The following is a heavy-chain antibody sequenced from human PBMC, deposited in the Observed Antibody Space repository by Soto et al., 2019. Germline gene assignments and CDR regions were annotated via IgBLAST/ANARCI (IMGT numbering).Heavy chain of an antibody. CDR3: ALVVVAATPLNWYFDL. J-gene: IGHJ2*01. CDR2: FDPEDGET. V-gene: IGHV1-24*01. CDR1: GYTLTELS. D-gene: IGHD2-15*01. Sequence: GASVKVSCKVSGYTLTELSMHWVRQAPGKGLEWMGGFDPEDGETIYAQKFQGRVTMTEDTFTDTAYMELSSLRSEDTAVYYCALVVVAATPLNWYFDLWGRGTLVTVSS.